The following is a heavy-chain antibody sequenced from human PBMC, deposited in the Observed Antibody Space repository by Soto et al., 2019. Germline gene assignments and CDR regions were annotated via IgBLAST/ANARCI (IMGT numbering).Heavy chain of an antibody. V-gene: IGHV1-69*01. CDR1: GGTFGSYA. J-gene: IGHJ4*02. CDR2: IIPVSGAA. Sequence: QVQLVQSGAEVKKPGSSVKVSCKASGGTFGSYAFSWVRQAPGQGLEWMGGIIPVSGAAHYAQKLQGRVTITADESTSTAYMELSSLSSQDTTAYYCATALGCRSTSCTLDYWGQGTRVIVSS. CDR3: ATALGCRSTSCTLDY. D-gene: IGHD2-2*01.